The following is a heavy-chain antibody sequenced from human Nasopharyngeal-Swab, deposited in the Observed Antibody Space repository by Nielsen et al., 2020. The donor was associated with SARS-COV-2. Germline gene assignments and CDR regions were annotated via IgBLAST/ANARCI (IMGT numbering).Heavy chain of an antibody. Sequence: GGSLRLSCAASGFTFSSYAMSWVRQAPGKGLEWVSVIYSGGSSTYYADSVKGRFTISRDNSKNTLYLQMNSLRAEDTAVYYCARDPGWLQFDYWGQGTLVTVSS. CDR1: GFTFSSYA. D-gene: IGHD5-24*01. V-gene: IGHV3-23*03. CDR2: IYSGGSST. J-gene: IGHJ4*02. CDR3: ARDPGWLQFDY.